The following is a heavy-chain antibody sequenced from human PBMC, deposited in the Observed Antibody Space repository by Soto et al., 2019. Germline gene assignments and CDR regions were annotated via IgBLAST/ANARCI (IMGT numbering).Heavy chain of an antibody. CDR1: GGTFSSYT. D-gene: IGHD6-6*01. CDR3: AREGSYIAARLLDY. J-gene: IGHJ4*02. CDR2: IIPILGIA. Sequence: ASVKVSCKASGGTFSSYTISWVRQAPGQGLEWMGRIIPILGIANYAQKFQGRVTITADKSTSTAYMELSSLRSEDTAVYYCAREGSYIAARLLDYWGQGTLVTVSS. V-gene: IGHV1-69*04.